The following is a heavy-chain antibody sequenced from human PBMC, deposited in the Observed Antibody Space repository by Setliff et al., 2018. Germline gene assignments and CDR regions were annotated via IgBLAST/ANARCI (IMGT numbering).Heavy chain of an antibody. CDR1: GYSFTSYD. D-gene: IGHD2-2*01. J-gene: IGHJ4*02. V-gene: IGHV1-18*01. Sequence: ASVKVSCKASGYSFTSYDINWVRQAPGQGREWMGWVSPNTGNTYSTQQFQGRITLTTDTSTSIAYMEVESLTSDDTAVYYCARLVRYCTRTSCQRTPGTEYWGQGTLVTVSS. CDR2: VSPNTGNT. CDR3: ARLVRYCTRTSCQRTPGTEY.